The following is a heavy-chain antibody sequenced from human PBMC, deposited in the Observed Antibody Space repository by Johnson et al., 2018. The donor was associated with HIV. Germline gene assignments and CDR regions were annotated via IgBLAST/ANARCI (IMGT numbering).Heavy chain of an antibody. J-gene: IGHJ3*02. V-gene: IGHV3-33*06. CDR1: GFTFSSYG. D-gene: IGHD2-21*01. CDR3: AKDRVVIAAHDAFDI. CDR2: IWYDGSNK. Sequence: VQLVESGGGVVQPGRSLRLSCAASGFTFSSYGMHWVRQAPGKGLEWVAVIWYDGSNKYYADSVKGRFTISRDNSKNTLYLQMNSLRAEDTAVYYCAKDRVVIAAHDAFDIWGQGTMVTVSS.